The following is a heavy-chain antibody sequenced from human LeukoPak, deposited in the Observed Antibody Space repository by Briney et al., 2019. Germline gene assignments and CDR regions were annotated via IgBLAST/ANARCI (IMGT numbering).Heavy chain of an antibody. D-gene: IGHD1-1*01. CDR2: IWYDGSNK. Sequence: GGSLRLSCAASGXTFSSYGMHWVRQAPGKGLEWVAVIWYDGSNKYYADSVRGRFTISRDNSKNTLYLQMNSLRAEDTAVYYCARGTAGTPYYYYGMDVWGQGTTVTVSS. V-gene: IGHV3-33*01. CDR1: GXTFSSYG. CDR3: ARGTAGTPYYYYGMDV. J-gene: IGHJ6*02.